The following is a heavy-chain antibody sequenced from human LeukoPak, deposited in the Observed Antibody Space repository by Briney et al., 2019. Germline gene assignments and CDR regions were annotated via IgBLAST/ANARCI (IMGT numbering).Heavy chain of an antibody. CDR3: ARDVGENEDYGDYMPRYYFDY. J-gene: IGHJ4*02. V-gene: IGHV4-4*07. D-gene: IGHD4-17*01. CDR1: GGSISSYY. Sequence: SETLSLTCTVSGGSISSYYWSWIRQPAGKGLEWIGRIYTSGSTNYNPSLKSRVTMSVDTSKNQFSLKLSSVTAADTAVYYCARDVGENEDYGDYMPRYYFDYWGQGTLVTVSS. CDR2: IYTSGST.